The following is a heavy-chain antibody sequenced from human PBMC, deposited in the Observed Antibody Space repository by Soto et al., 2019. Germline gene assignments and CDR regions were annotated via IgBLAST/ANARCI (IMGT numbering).Heavy chain of an antibody. Sequence: NPGGSLRLSCEASGFTFSDYYMSWFRQAPGKGLEWVSYISGGGTFAKYADSLRGRFTIFRDNANSSLNLQISSLRADDSAVYYCARGHTTVRRAYFDYWGQGTVVTVSS. CDR1: GFTFSDYY. J-gene: IGHJ4*02. D-gene: IGHD4-17*01. V-gene: IGHV3-11*06. CDR3: ARGHTTVRRAYFDY. CDR2: ISGGGTFA.